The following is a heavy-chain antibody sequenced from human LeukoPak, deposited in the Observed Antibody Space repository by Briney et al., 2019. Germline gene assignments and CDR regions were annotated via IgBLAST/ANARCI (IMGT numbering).Heavy chain of an antibody. J-gene: IGHJ6*02. Sequence: SETLSLTCTVSGGSISSYYWSWIRQPPGKGLEWIGYIYYSGSTNYNPSLKSRVTISVDTSKNQFSLKLSSVTAADTAVYYCARETTTVTTLYYYYYGMDVWGQGTTVTVSS. CDR1: GGSISSYY. D-gene: IGHD4-11*01. CDR2: IYYSGST. V-gene: IGHV4-59*01. CDR3: ARETTTVTTLYYYYYGMDV.